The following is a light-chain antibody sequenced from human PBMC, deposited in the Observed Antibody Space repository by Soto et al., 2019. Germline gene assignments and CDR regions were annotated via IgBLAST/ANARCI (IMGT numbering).Light chain of an antibody. J-gene: IGKJ1*01. CDR2: EAS. CDR1: RNVANY. Sequence: ELVLTPSPATLSLSPGERAHLACWASRNVANYLDWYQQKPGQAPRLLIFEASNRAAGIPARFSASGSGTDFTLTISGVQPEDFALYYCHQRQSWPRTFGQGTKVDIK. CDR3: HQRQSWPRT. V-gene: IGKV3-11*01.